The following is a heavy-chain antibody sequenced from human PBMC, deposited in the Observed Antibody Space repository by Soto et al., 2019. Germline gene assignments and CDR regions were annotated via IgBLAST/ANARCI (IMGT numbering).Heavy chain of an antibody. J-gene: IGHJ6*02. CDR3: ARGRALLGYFDWLPNGYYYYGMDV. Sequence: PSETLSLTCSVSGGSISSGDYYWNWIRQPPGKGLEWIGEINHSGSTNYNPSLKSRVTISVDTSKNQFSLKLSSVTAADTAVCYCARGRALLGYFDWLPNGYYYYGMDVWGQGTTVTVSS. CDR1: GGSISSGDYY. V-gene: IGHV4-39*07. CDR2: INHSGST. D-gene: IGHD3-9*01.